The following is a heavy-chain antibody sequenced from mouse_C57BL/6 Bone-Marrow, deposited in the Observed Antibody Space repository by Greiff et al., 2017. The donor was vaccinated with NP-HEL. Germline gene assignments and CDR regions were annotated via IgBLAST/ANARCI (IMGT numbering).Heavy chain of an antibody. J-gene: IGHJ3*01. Sequence: VQLQQPGAELVKPGASVKLSCKASGYTFTSYWMQWVKQRPGQGLEWIGEIDPSDSYTNYNQKFKGKATLTVDTSSSTAYMQLSSLTSEDSAVYYCARTLLITTVVAEAYWGQGTLVTVSA. CDR2: IDPSDSYT. D-gene: IGHD1-1*01. V-gene: IGHV1-50*01. CDR3: ARTLLITTVVAEAY. CDR1: GYTFTSYW.